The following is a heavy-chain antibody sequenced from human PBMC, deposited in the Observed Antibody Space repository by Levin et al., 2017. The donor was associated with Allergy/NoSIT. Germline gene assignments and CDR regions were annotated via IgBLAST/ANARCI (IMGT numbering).Heavy chain of an antibody. CDR1: GFTFSSYG. CDR2: ISYDGSNK. J-gene: IGHJ3*02. D-gene: IGHD6-19*01. Sequence: QAGGSLRLSCAASGFTFSSYGMHWVRQAPGKGLEWVAVISYDGSNKYYADSVKGRFTISRDNSKNTLYLQMNSLRAEDTAVYYCAKATFTGYSSGWYSWAFDIWGQGTMVTVSS. V-gene: IGHV3-30*18. CDR3: AKATFTGYSSGWYSWAFDI.